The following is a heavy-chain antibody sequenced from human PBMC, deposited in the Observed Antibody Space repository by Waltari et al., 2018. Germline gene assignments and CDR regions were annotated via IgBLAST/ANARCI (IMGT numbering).Heavy chain of an antibody. V-gene: IGHV3-73*01. Sequence: ELQMVESGGGLVQRGGSLKLSCSASGFCFIDSAIHWVRQASGKGLEWVGRIRTNANNYATSYGASVKGRFTISRDDSRNTAYLQMNSLKIDDTAVYFCSRHDPLDFWGQGALVTVSS. CDR2: IRTNANNYAT. CDR1: GFCFIDSA. CDR3: SRHDPLDF. J-gene: IGHJ4*02.